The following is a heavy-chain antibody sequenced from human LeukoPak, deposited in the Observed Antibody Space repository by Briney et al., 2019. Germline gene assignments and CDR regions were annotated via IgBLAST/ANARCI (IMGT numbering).Heavy chain of an antibody. Sequence: GGSLRLSCAASGFTFSSYAMHWVRQAPGKGLEWVAVISYDGSNKYYADSVKGRFTISRDNSKNTLYLQMNSLRAEDTAVYYCARDGYCSGGSCYSVSPVLDPWGQGTLVTVSS. CDR3: ARDGYCSGGSCYSVSPVLDP. CDR1: GFTFSSYA. CDR2: ISYDGSNK. V-gene: IGHV3-30*04. J-gene: IGHJ5*02. D-gene: IGHD2-15*01.